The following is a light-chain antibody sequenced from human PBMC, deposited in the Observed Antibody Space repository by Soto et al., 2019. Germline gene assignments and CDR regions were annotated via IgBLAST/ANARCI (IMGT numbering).Light chain of an antibody. J-gene: IGKJ3*01. Sequence: IVLAQSPATLSFSPGERGTLSCRTSQSVSTYLAWYQKKPGQAPRLVIYDASNRATGIPARFSGSGSGTDLILTISSLEPEDFAVYYCQQRSNWPPLTFGPGTKVDIK. CDR3: QQRSNWPPLT. CDR2: DAS. CDR1: QSVSTY. V-gene: IGKV3-11*01.